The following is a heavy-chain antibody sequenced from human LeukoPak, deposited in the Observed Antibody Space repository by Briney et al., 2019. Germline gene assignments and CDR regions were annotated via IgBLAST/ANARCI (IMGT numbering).Heavy chain of an antibody. V-gene: IGHV4-38-2*02. CDR3: AGDYSGSYGGLYYYYYGMDV. J-gene: IGHJ6*02. CDR2: IYHSGST. Sequence: PSETLSLTCTVSGYSISSGYYWGWIRQPPGKGLEWIGSIYHSGSTYYNPSLKSRVTISVDTSKNRFSLKLSSVTAADTAVYYCAGDYSGSYGGLYYYYYGMDVWGQGTTVTVSS. CDR1: GYSISSGYY. D-gene: IGHD1-26*01.